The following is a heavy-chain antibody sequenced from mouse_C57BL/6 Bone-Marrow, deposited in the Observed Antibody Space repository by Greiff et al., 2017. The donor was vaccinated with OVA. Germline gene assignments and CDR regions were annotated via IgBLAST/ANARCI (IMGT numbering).Heavy chain of an antibody. Sequence: DVMLVESGGGLVQSGRSLRLSCATSGFTFSDFYMEWVRQAPGKGLEWIAASRNKANDYTTEYSASVKGRFIVSRDTSQSILYLQMNALRAQDTAIYYGARYADGYYDWYFDVWGTGTTVTVSS. CDR2: SRNKANDYTT. V-gene: IGHV7-1*01. D-gene: IGHD2-3*01. CDR3: ARYADGYYDWYFDV. J-gene: IGHJ1*03. CDR1: GFTFSDFY.